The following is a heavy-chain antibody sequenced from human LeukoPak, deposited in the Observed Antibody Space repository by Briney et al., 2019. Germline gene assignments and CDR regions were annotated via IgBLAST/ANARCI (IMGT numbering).Heavy chain of an antibody. CDR1: GFTFSRYS. J-gene: IGHJ4*02. D-gene: IGHD4/OR15-4a*01. CDR3: ARRAGAYSHPYDY. CDR2: IHSDNT. Sequence: PGGSLRLSCAASGFTFSRYSMSWVRQAPGKGLEWVSFIHSDNTHYSDSVKGRFTISRDNSKNTLYLQMNSLRAEDTAVYYCARRAGAYSHPYDYWGQGTLVTVSS. V-gene: IGHV3-53*01.